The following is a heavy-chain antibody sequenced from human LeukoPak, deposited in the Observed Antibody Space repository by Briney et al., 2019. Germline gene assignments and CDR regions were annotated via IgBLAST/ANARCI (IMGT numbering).Heavy chain of an antibody. J-gene: IGHJ3*02. CDR2: ISAYNGNT. V-gene: IGHV1-18*01. CDR3: ARSLTMIVVGDI. D-gene: IGHD3-22*01. CDR1: GYTFTSYG. Sequence: ASVKVSCKASGYTFTSYGISWVRQAPGQGREWMGWISAYNGNTNYAQKLQGRVTMTTDTSTSTAYMELRSLRSDDTAVYYCARSLTMIVVGDIWGQGTMVTVSS.